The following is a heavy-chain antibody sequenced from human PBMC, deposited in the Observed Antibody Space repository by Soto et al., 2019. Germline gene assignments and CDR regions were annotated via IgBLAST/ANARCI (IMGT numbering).Heavy chain of an antibody. D-gene: IGHD3-22*01. V-gene: IGHV3-30-3*01. CDR2: ISYDGNSE. CDR3: ATEDHSSGHAGTFQH. CDR1: GFTFSTYV. J-gene: IGHJ1*01. Sequence: QVPLVESGGGVVQPGRSLRLSCAASGFTFSTYVMHWVRQAPGKGLEWVAGISYDGNSEHYADSVKGRFTISRDNYKNTLYVQMDTLRVEDTAVYYCATEDHSSGHAGTFQHWGQGTLVTVSS.